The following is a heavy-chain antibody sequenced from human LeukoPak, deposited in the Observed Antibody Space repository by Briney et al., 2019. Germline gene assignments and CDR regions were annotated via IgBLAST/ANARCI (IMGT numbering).Heavy chain of an antibody. J-gene: IGHJ4*02. D-gene: IGHD2-2*01. V-gene: IGHV1-2*06. CDR3: ARRIYCSSTSCYALSFDY. CDR1: GYTFTGYY. Sequence: ASVKVSCKASGYTFTGYYMHWVRQAPGQGLEWMGRINPNSGGTNYAQEVQGRVTMTRYTSISTAYLELSRLRSDDTAVYYCARRIYCSSTSCYALSFDYWGQGTLVTVSS. CDR2: INPNSGGT.